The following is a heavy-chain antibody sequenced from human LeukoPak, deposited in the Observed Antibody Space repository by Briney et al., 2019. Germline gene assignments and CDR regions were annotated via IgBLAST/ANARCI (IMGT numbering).Heavy chain of an antibody. CDR3: ARGGYLFSDYVWGSYRPIDY. Sequence: PSQTLSLTCTVSGGSISSGSYYWSWIRQPAGKGLEWIGRIYTSGSTNYNPSLKSRVTISVDTSKNQFSLKLSSVTAADTAVYYCARGGYLFSDYVWGSYRPIDYWGQGTLVTVSS. V-gene: IGHV4-61*02. D-gene: IGHD3-16*02. J-gene: IGHJ4*02. CDR2: IYTSGST. CDR1: GGSISSGSYY.